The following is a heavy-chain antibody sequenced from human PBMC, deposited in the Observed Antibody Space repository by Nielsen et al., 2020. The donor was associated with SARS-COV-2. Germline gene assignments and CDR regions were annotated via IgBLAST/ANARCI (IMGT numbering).Heavy chain of an antibody. J-gene: IGHJ4*02. CDR3: AKVPRFCSGTSCLNFDY. D-gene: IGHD2-2*01. CDR1: GFAFSNYA. V-gene: IGHV3-23*01. CDR2: ISGSGGST. Sequence: GESLKISCAASGFAFSNYAMSWVRQTSGKGLEWVSSISGSGGSTCHAASVKGRFTISRDNSNNVLFLQMNSQRADDTAIYYCAKVPRFCSGTSCLNFDYWGQGTLVTVSS.